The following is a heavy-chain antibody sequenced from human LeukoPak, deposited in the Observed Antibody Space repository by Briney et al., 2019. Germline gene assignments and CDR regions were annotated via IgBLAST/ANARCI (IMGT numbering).Heavy chain of an antibody. CDR1: GVSVSDDSYY. CDR3: ATSKVWFGELYGWFDP. CDR2: ISGSGGST. Sequence: ETLSLTCTVSGVSVSDDSYYWNWIRKSPGKGLEWVSAISGSGGSTYYADSVKGRFTISRDNSKNTLYLQMNSLRAEDTAVYYCATSKVWFGELYGWFDPWGQGTLVTVSS. V-gene: IGHV3-23*01. D-gene: IGHD3-10*01. J-gene: IGHJ5*02.